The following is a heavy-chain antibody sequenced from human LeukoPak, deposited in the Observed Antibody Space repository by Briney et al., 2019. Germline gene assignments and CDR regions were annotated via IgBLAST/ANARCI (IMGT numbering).Heavy chain of an antibody. CDR3: ARDVKKWELLVGDY. CDR2: ISSSSSYI. CDR1: GFTFSSYS. D-gene: IGHD1-26*01. Sequence: GGSLRLSCAASGFTFSSYSMNWVRQAPGKGLEWVSSISSSSSYIYYADSVKGRFTISRDNAKNSLYLQMNSLRAEDTAVYYCARDVKKWELLVGDYWGQGTLVTVSS. V-gene: IGHV3-21*01. J-gene: IGHJ4*02.